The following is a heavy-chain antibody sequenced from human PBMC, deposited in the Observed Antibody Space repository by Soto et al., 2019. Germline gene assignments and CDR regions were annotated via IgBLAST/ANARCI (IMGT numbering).Heavy chain of an antibody. CDR3: ARVPGWPRNYYGSGSFDMDV. CDR2: IYYSGST. CDR1: GGSISSYY. Sequence: SETLSLTCTVSGGSISSYYWSWIRQPPGKGLEWIGYIYYSGSTNYNPSLKSRVTISVDTSKNQFSLKLSSVTAADTAVYYCARVPGWPRNYYGSGSFDMDVWGKGTTVTVSS. D-gene: IGHD3-10*01. V-gene: IGHV4-59*08. J-gene: IGHJ6*03.